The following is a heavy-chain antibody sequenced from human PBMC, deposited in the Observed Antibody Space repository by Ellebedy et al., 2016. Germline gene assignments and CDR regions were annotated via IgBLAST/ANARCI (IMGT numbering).Heavy chain of an antibody. J-gene: IGHJ3*02. Sequence: GESLKISCAASGFTFSSYSMNWVRQAPGKGLEWVSSISSSSSYIYYADSVKGRFTISRDNSKNSLYLQMNSLRAEDTAVYYCERLGLTTDAFDIWGQGTMVTVSS. CDR2: ISSSSSYI. CDR3: ERLGLTTDAFDI. CDR1: GFTFSSYS. V-gene: IGHV3-21*01. D-gene: IGHD4-17*01.